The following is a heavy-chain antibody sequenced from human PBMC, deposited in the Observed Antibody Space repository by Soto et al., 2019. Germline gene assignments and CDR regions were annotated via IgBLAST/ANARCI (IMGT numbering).Heavy chain of an antibody. CDR3: ARYSAASGTYYFDY. CDR1: GGSISSYY. J-gene: IGHJ4*01. D-gene: IGHD6-13*01. V-gene: IGHV4-59*12. CDR2: IYYSGST. Sequence: SETLSLTCTVSGGSISSYYWSWIRQPPGKGLKWIGYIYYSGSTNYNPSLKSRVTMSLDKSKNQLSLILYSVTAADTGVYCCARYSAASGTYYFDYWGQGTLVTVSS.